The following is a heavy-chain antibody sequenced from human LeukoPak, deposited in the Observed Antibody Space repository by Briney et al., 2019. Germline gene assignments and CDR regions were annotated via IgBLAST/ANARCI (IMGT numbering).Heavy chain of an antibody. Sequence: GGSLRLSCAASRFTFSSYAMSWVRQSPGKGLEWVSATSGSGGSTYYADSVKGRFTISRDNPRNTLYLQMSSLRAEDTAVYYCAKDRGRYYDSSGYYWGYYFDSWGQGILVTVST. CDR3: AKDRGRYYDSSGYYWGYYFDS. CDR1: RFTFSSYA. J-gene: IGHJ4*02. V-gene: IGHV3-23*01. D-gene: IGHD3-22*01. CDR2: TSGSGGST.